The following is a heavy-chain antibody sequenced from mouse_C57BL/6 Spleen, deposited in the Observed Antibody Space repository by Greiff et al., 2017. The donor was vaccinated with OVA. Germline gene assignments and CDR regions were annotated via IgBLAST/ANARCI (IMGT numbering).Heavy chain of an antibody. CDR1: GYTFTSYW. J-gene: IGHJ4*01. D-gene: IGHD2-3*01. V-gene: IGHV1-52*01. CDR2: IDPSDSET. Sequence: QVQLQQPGAELVRPGSSVKLSCKASGYTFTSYWMHWVKQRPIQGLEWIGNIDPSDSETHYNQKFKDKATLTVDKSSSTAYMQLSSLTSEDSAVYYCARDGYYEAMDYWGQGTSVTVSS. CDR3: ARDGYYEAMDY.